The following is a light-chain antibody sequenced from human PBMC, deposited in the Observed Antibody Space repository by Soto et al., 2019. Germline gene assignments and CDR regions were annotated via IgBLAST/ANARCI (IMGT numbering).Light chain of an antibody. V-gene: IGKV1-39*01. CDR2: GAS. CDR1: QTIGTN. J-gene: IGKJ1*01. CDR3: QQSYFTPT. Sequence: DIQMTQSPSSLSASAGDKVTISCRAGQTIGTNLNWYQQRPGKAPKLLIFGASSLQSGVPSSFSGSESGTDFTLTISGVQHEDFATSYCQQSYFTPTFGQGTKVEFK.